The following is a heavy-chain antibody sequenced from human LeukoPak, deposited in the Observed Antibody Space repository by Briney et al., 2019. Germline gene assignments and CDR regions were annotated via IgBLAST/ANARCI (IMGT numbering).Heavy chain of an antibody. CDR3: AREVGASLDY. Sequence: GRSLRLSCAASGFTFDDYARRWVRQAGGKGVEWVSGISWNSGSIVYADSVNGRFTISRDNAKNSLYLQMNSLRAEDTAVYYCAREVGASLDYWGQGTLVTVSS. V-gene: IGHV3-9*01. CDR2: ISWNSGSI. J-gene: IGHJ4*02. CDR1: GFTFDDYA. D-gene: IGHD1-26*01.